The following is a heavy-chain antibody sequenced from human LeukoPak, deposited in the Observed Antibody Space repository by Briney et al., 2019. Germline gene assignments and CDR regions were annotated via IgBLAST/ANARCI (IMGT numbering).Heavy chain of an antibody. Sequence: GGSLRLSCAASGFTFSSYWMRWLRQAPGKGLEWVANIKQDGSEKYYADSVKGRCPISRDNAKNSLYLQMNSLRAEDTAVYYCARALSGYSAADAFDIWGQGTMVTVSS. CDR1: GFTFSSYW. CDR3: ARALSGYSAADAFDI. J-gene: IGHJ3*02. V-gene: IGHV3-7*01. D-gene: IGHD5-12*01. CDR2: IKQDGSEK.